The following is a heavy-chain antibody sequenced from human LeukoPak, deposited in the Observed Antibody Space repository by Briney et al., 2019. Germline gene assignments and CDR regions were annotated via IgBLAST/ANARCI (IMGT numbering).Heavy chain of an antibody. CDR2: INPNSGGT. D-gene: IGHD6-13*01. CDR1: GYTFTGYY. Sequence: ASVKVSCKASGYTFTGYYMHWVRQAPGQGLEWMGWINPNSGGTNYAQKFQGRVTMTRDTSISTAYMELSRLRSDDTAVYYCARDRGSSRSPAFDIWGQGTMVTVSP. J-gene: IGHJ3*02. V-gene: IGHV1-2*02. CDR3: ARDRGSSRSPAFDI.